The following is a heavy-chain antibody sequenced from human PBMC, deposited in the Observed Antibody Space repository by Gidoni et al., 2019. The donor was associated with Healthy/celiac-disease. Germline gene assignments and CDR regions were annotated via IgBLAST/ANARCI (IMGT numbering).Heavy chain of an antibody. Sequence: QVQLVQSGAEGKKPGSSVKVSGKASGGTFSSYASSWVRQAPGQGLEWRGGIIPIFGTANYAQQFQVRVTIPADESTITAYMELSSLRSEDPAVYYCARENRAEYYYDSSGYYRYFDLWGRGTLVTVSS. J-gene: IGHJ2*01. CDR3: ARENRAEYYYDSSGYYRYFDL. D-gene: IGHD3-22*01. CDR2: IIPIFGTA. V-gene: IGHV1-69*01. CDR1: GGTFSSYA.